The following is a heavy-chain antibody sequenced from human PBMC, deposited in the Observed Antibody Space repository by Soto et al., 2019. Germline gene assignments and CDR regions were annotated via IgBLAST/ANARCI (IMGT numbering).Heavy chain of an antibody. CDR3: TRDANYRDDSAYYDVFDI. J-gene: IGHJ3*02. CDR1: GFSFGSDW. D-gene: IGHD3-16*01. V-gene: IGHV3-7*05. Sequence: DVQLTESGGGLVQPGGSLRLSCGASGFSFGSDWMAWVRQAPGKGLEWVGNIRKDGSPEHYADSVRGRFNVSRDNAKDSLYLQMNSLRFEDTAVYYCTRDANYRDDSAYYDVFDIWGQGTMVTVSS. CDR2: IRKDGSPE.